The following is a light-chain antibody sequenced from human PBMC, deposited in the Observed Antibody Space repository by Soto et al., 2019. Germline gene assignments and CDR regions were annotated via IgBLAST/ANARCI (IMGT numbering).Light chain of an antibody. V-gene: IGKV1-9*01. CDR1: QAITRF. Sequence: IQLTQSPSSLSASIGDRVTITCRASQAITRFLAWYQQEPGKAPKLLIYAASTLQSGVPSRFSGSGSGADFTLTISSLQPEDFATYFCQQLNSYPLTFAQGTRLEIK. CDR2: AAS. CDR3: QQLNSYPLT. J-gene: IGKJ5*01.